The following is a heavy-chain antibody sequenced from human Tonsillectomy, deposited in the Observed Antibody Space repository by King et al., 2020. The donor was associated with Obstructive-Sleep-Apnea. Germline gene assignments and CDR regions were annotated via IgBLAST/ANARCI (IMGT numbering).Heavy chain of an antibody. J-gene: IGHJ5*02. D-gene: IGHD3-10*01. Sequence: QLVQSGAEVKKPGASVKVSCKTFGYTFTGFYMYWVRQAPGQGLEWMGWINPNSGGTKYAPKFQGRVTLTRDTSITTTYMELSSLRSDDTAIYYCVGDFTARGSGSRDHWGQGTLVTVSS. CDR2: INPNSGGT. V-gene: IGHV1-2*02. CDR1: GYTFTGFY. CDR3: VGDFTARGSGSRDH.